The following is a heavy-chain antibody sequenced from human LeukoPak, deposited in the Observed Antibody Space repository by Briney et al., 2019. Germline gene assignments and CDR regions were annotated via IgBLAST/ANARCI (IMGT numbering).Heavy chain of an antibody. J-gene: IGHJ4*02. Sequence: PGGSLRLSCAASGFTFSNAWISWVRQAPGKGLEWVGRIKSKTDGGTTDYAAPVKGRFTISRDDSKNTLYLQMNSLRAEDTAVYYCAKRRSGRVVAVAVYYFDYWGQGTLVTVSS. V-gene: IGHV3-15*01. CDR1: GFTFSNAW. CDR2: IKSKTDGGTT. D-gene: IGHD6-19*01. CDR3: AKRRSGRVVAVAVYYFDY.